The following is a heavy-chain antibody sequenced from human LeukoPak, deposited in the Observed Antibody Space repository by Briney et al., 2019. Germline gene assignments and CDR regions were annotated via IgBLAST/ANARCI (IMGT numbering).Heavy chain of an antibody. J-gene: IGHJ4*02. CDR1: GGSISSGSYY. Sequence: SETLSLTCTVSGGSISSGSYYWSWIRQPAGKGLEWIGRIYTSGSTNYNPSLKSRVTISVDTSKNQFSLKLSSVTAADTAVYYCARELKYYDISTGYYTEGEDWGQGTLVTVSS. V-gene: IGHV4-61*02. CDR3: ARELKYYDISTGYYTEGED. CDR2: IYTSGST. D-gene: IGHD3-9*01.